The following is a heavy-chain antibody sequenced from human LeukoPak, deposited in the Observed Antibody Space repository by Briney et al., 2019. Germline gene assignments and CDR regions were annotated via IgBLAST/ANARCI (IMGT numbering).Heavy chain of an antibody. J-gene: IGHJ4*02. CDR2: FHNSGNT. CDR3: ARRAAALDY. D-gene: IGHD6-13*01. CDR1: GGSISSYY. V-gene: IGHV4-59*08. Sequence: SETLSVTCTVSGGSISSYYWSWIRQPPGKGLEWIGYFHNSGNTNYNPSLSSRITMSVDTSRNQFSLKLSSVTAADTAVYYCARRAAALDYWGQGTLVTVS.